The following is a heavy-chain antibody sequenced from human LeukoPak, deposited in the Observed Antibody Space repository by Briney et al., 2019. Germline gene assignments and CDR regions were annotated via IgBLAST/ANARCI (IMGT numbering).Heavy chain of an antibody. J-gene: IGHJ6*04. D-gene: IGHD3-10*02. CDR1: GFTFSDYG. Sequence: GGSLRLSCGASGFTFSDYGMLWVRQAPGKGLEGVSYISSSGSTIYYADSVKGRFTISRDNAKNSLYLQMNSLRAEDTAVYYCAELGITMIGGVWGKGTTVTISS. V-gene: IGHV3-48*04. CDR2: ISSSGSTI. CDR3: AELGITMIGGV.